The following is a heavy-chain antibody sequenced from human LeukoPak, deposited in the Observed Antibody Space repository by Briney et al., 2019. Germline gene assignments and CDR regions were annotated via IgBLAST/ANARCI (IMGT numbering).Heavy chain of an antibody. CDR2: ISYDGSNK. CDR3: ASWYYYDSSGYYFDY. V-gene: IGHV3-30-3*01. Sequence: GGYLRLSCAASGYTFSGYAMHWVRQAPGKGLEWVAVISYDGSNKYYADSVKGRFTISRDNSKNTLYLQMNSLRAEDTAVYYCASWYYYDSSGYYFDYWGQGTLVTVSS. D-gene: IGHD3-22*01. J-gene: IGHJ4*02. CDR1: GYTFSGYA.